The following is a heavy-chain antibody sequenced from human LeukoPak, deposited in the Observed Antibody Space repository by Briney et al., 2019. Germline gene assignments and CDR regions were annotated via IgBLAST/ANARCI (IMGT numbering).Heavy chain of an antibody. Sequence: GASVKVSCKASGYTFTSYGINWVRQAPGQGLEWMGWISAYNGNTNYAQKFQGRVTMTTDTSTSTAYMELRSLRSDDTAVYYCARSWAPVPEQWLVFRGQRDAFDIWGQGTMVTVSS. J-gene: IGHJ3*02. D-gene: IGHD6-19*01. CDR1: GYTFTSYG. CDR3: ARSWAPVPEQWLVFRGQRDAFDI. V-gene: IGHV1-18*01. CDR2: ISAYNGNT.